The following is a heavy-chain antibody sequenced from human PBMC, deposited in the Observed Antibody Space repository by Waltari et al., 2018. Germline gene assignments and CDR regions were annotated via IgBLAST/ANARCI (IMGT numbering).Heavy chain of an antibody. D-gene: IGHD6-13*01. Sequence: EVQLVESGGGLVQPGGSLKLSCAASGFTFSGSAMHWVRQASGKGLECVGRIRSKANSNATAYAASVKGRFTISRDDSKNTAYLQMNSLKTEDTAVYYCTRQGSSWYEDDYWGQGTLVTVSS. CDR1: GFTFSGSA. CDR3: TRQGSSWYEDDY. V-gene: IGHV3-73*01. J-gene: IGHJ4*02. CDR2: IRSKANSNAT.